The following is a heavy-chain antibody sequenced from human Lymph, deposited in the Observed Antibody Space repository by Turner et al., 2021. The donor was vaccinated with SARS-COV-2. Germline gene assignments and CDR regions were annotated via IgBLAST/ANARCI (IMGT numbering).Heavy chain of an antibody. CDR2: IYSGGTT. J-gene: IGHJ6*02. Sequence: EVQLVETGGGLIQPGGSLRLSCAASGSTVSRNYMNWVRQAPGKGLEWVSVIYSGGTTYYADSVKGRFTISRDNSKNTLYLQMNSLRVEDTAVYYRARDLGTYGMDVWGQGTTVTVSS. CDR3: ARDLGTYGMDV. D-gene: IGHD6-13*01. V-gene: IGHV3-53*02. CDR1: GSTVSRNY.